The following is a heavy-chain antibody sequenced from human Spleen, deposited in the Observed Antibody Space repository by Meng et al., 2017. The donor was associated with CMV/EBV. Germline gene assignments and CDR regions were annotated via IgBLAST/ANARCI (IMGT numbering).Heavy chain of an antibody. V-gene: IGHV1-46*01. D-gene: IGHD5-24*01. J-gene: IGHJ4*02. CDR1: GYTFTNYH. Sequence: KVSCKASGYTFTNYHMYWVRQAPGQGLEWMGIINPSGGSTNQAQKFQGRLTMTSDTSMSTVYMELNSLRSEDTAVYYCAGGMAFDCWGQGTLVTVSS. CDR2: INPSGGST. CDR3: AGGMAFDC.